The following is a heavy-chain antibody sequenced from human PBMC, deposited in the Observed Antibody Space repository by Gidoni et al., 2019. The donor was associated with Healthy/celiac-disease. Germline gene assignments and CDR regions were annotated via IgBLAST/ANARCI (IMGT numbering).Heavy chain of an antibody. D-gene: IGHD3-10*01. CDR1: GGSISSGGYS. CDR2: IYHSGST. V-gene: IGHV4-30-2*01. CDR3: ARADGYGSGSYYPDAFDI. J-gene: IGHJ3*02. Sequence: QLQLQESGSGLVKPSQTLSLTRAVSGGSISSGGYSWSWIRQPPGKGLEWIGYIYHSGSTYYNPSLKSRVTISVDRSKNQFSLKLSSVTAADTAVYYCARADGYGSGSYYPDAFDIWGQGTMVTVSS.